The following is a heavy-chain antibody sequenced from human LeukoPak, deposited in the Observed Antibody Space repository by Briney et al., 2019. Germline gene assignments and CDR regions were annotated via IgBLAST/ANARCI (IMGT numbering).Heavy chain of an antibody. CDR3: ARVGKSSRYYYYYYYMDV. D-gene: IGHD4-23*01. Sequence: ASVKVSCKASGYTFTSYYMHWARQAPRQGLEWMGIINPSGGSTSYAQKFQGRVTMTRDTSTSTVYMELSSLRSEDTAVYYCARVGKSSRYYYYYYYMDVWGKGTTVTVSS. CDR1: GYTFTSYY. J-gene: IGHJ6*03. CDR2: INPSGGST. V-gene: IGHV1-46*01.